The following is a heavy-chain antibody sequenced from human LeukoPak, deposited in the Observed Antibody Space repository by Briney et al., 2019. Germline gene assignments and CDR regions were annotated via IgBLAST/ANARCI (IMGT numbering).Heavy chain of an antibody. V-gene: IGHV4-34*01. CDR1: GGSFSGYY. Sequence: SETLSLTCAVYGGSFSGYYWSWIRQPPGKGLEWIGEINHSGSTNYNPSLKSRVTISVDTSKNQFSLKLNSVTAADTAMYYCARAPEFSSGWLHDYWGQGTLVTVSS. D-gene: IGHD6-19*01. CDR3: ARAPEFSSGWLHDY. J-gene: IGHJ4*02. CDR2: INHSGST.